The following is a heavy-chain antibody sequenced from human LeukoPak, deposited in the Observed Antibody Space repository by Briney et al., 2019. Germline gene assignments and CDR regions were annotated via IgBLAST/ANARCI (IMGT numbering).Heavy chain of an antibody. J-gene: IGHJ4*02. V-gene: IGHV3-48*01. CDR3: ARGGAARPDY. CDR1: GFTFSNYG. Sequence: GGSLRLSCAASGFTFSNYGMNWVRQPPGKGLEWVSYVSSSSSSRSYADSVKGRFTISRDNAGNSLSLQMNSLRVEDTAVYYCARGGAARPDYWGQGTLVTVSS. D-gene: IGHD6-6*01. CDR2: VSSSSSSR.